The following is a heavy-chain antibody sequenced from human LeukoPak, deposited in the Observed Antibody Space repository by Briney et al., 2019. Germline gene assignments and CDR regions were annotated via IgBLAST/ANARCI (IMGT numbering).Heavy chain of an antibody. V-gene: IGHV3-74*01. CDR3: ARVGNFWSGYCFDY. Sequence: GGSLRLSCAASGFTFSNYWMHWVRHAPGKGLVWVSRINSDGINTSYADSVKGRFTISRDNAKNSLYLQMNSLRAEDTAVYYCARVGNFWSGYCFDYWGQGTLVTVSS. CDR2: INSDGINT. CDR1: GFTFSNYW. D-gene: IGHD3-3*01. J-gene: IGHJ4*02.